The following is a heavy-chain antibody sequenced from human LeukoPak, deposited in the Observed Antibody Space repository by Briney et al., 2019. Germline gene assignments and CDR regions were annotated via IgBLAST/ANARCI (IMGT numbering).Heavy chain of an antibody. CDR3: AREMVAGTIFDY. V-gene: IGHV3-7*01. D-gene: IGHD6-19*01. Sequence: GGSLRLSCAASGFTFSRYWMSWVRQAPGKGLEWVANIKQDGSEKYYVDSVKGRFTISRDNAKNSLYLQMNSLRAEDTAVYYCAREMVAGTIFDYWGQGTLVTVSS. CDR1: GFTFSRYW. CDR2: IKQDGSEK. J-gene: IGHJ4*02.